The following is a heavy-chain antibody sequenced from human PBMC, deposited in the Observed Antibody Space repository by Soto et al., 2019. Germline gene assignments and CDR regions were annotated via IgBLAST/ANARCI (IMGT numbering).Heavy chain of an antibody. V-gene: IGHV1-69*06. CDR2: IIPIFGTA. CDR3: ASAVVTAIPVESFDY. CDR1: GGTFSSYA. Sequence: QVQLVQSGAEVKKPGSSVKVSCKASGGTFSSYAISWVRQAPGQGLEWMGGIIPIFGTANSAQKFQGRVTITADKSTSTAYMELSSLRSEDTAVYYWASAVVTAIPVESFDYWGQGTLVTVSS. D-gene: IGHD2-21*02. J-gene: IGHJ4*02.